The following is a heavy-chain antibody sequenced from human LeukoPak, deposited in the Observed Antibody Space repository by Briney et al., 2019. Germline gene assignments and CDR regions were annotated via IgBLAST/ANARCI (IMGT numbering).Heavy chain of an antibody. Sequence: GASVKVSCKASGYRFTNFGITWVRQAPGQGLEWMGWTTPYDDNPEYGKKFQGRVTMTTDTSTDTAYLEVSSLTPDDTAGYYCAKVDPPIIAGARGDAFEIWGQGTLVTVSS. J-gene: IGHJ3*02. V-gene: IGHV1-18*01. CDR2: TTPYDDNP. CDR1: GYRFTNFG. D-gene: IGHD1-26*01. CDR3: AKVDPPIIAGARGDAFEI.